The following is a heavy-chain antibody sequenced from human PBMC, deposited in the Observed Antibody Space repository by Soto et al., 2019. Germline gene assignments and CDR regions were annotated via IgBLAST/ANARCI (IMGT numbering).Heavy chain of an antibody. Sequence: SETLSLTCTVSGGSISSSSYYWGWIRQPPGKGLEWIGSIYYSGSTYYNPSLKSRVTISVDTSKNQFSLKLSSVTAADTAVYYCARHSVDTAMVGGYYGMDVWGQGTTVTVSS. J-gene: IGHJ6*02. D-gene: IGHD5-18*01. CDR3: ARHSVDTAMVGGYYGMDV. V-gene: IGHV4-39*01. CDR1: GGSISSSSYY. CDR2: IYYSGST.